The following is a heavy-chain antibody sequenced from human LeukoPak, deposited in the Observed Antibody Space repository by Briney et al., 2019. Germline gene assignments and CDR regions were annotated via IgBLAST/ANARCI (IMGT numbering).Heavy chain of an antibody. V-gene: IGHV1-2*02. CDR3: ARLCGVDCYSGLDY. CDR1: GYTFTGYY. J-gene: IGHJ4*02. Sequence: ASVKVSCKASGYTFTGYYMHWVRQAPRQGLEGMGWINPHSCGTDYAEKFQGRVTMTGDTPLHTAYMELTRLRSDDTAVYHCARLCGVDCYSGLDYWGQGTLVTVSS. D-gene: IGHD2-21*01. CDR2: INPHSCGT.